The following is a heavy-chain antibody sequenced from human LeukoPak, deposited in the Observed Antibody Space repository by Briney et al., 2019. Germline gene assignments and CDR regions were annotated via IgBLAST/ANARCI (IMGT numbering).Heavy chain of an antibody. CDR1: GFTFSSYG. CDR3: ANIVATIRGMDV. J-gene: IGHJ6*02. D-gene: IGHD5-12*01. CDR2: ISYDGSNK. V-gene: IGHV3-30*18. Sequence: PGGSLRLSCAASGFTFSSYGMHWVRQAPGKGLEWVAVISYDGSNKYYADSVKGRFTISRDNSKNTLYLQMNSLRAEDTAVYYCANIVATIRGMDVWGQGTTVTVSS.